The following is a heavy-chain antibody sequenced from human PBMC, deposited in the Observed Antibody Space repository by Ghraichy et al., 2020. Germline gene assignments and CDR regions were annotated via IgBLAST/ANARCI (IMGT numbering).Heavy chain of an antibody. Sequence: ASVKVSCKASGYTFSSDDINWVRQATGQGLEWMGWINPDSGNTGYAQHFKGRVTLTKNTSTNTIYMELNSLRSEDTAVYYCARRLTTGRDWFDPWGQGTLVTVSS. CDR1: GYTFSSDD. CDR2: INPDSGNT. J-gene: IGHJ5*02. CDR3: ARRLTTGRDWFDP. D-gene: IGHD4-17*01. V-gene: IGHV1-8*01.